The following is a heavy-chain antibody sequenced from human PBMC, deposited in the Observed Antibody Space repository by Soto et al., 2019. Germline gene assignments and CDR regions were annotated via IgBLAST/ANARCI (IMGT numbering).Heavy chain of an antibody. V-gene: IGHV4-30-4*01. J-gene: IGHJ5*02. D-gene: IGHD6-19*01. CDR1: GGSISSGDYY. CDR2: IYYSGST. CDR3: ARGRSRDWWAVAGTLSWFDP. Sequence: PSETLSLTCTVSGGSISSGDYYWRWIRQPPGKGLEWIGYIYYSGSTYYNPSLKSRVTISVDTSKNQFSLKLSSVTAADTAVYYCARGRSRDWWAVAGTLSWFDPWGQGTLVTVSS.